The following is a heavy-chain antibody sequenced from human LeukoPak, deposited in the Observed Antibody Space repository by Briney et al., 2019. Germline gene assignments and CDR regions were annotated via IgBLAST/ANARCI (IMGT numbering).Heavy chain of an antibody. V-gene: IGHV3-30*02. CDR3: AKGPHYYDSSGPDY. CDR1: GFTFSSYG. CDR2: IRYDGSNK. Sequence: GGSLRLSCAASGFTFSSYGMHWVGQAPGEGLEWVAFIRYDGSNKYYADSVKGRFTISRDNSKNTLYLQMNSVRAEDTAVYYCAKGPHYYDSSGPDYWGEGTLVTVSS. D-gene: IGHD3-22*01. J-gene: IGHJ4*02.